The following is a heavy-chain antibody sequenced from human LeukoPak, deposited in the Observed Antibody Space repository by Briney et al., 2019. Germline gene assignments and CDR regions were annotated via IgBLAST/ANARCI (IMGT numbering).Heavy chain of an antibody. CDR1: GGSFSGYY. CDR2: INHSGST. V-gene: IGHV4-34*01. J-gene: IGHJ6*02. Sequence: SETLSLTCAVYGGSFSGYYWSWIRQPPGKGLEWIGEINHSGSTNYNPSLKSRVTISVDTSKNQFSLKLSSVTAADTAVYYYARVGGYSGYDLPNYYYYGMDVWGQGTTVTVSS. D-gene: IGHD5-12*01. CDR3: ARVGGYSGYDLPNYYYYGMDV.